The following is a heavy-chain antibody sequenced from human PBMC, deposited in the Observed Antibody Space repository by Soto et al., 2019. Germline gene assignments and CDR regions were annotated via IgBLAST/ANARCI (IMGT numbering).Heavy chain of an antibody. D-gene: IGHD6-6*01. CDR3: ARGGSSSGGADY. Sequence: QVQLVQSGAEVKKPGSSVKVSCKASGGTFSSYAISWVRQAPGQGLEWMGGIIPIFGTANYAQKFQGRVTITADESTSTAYMERRSLRAEDTAVYYCARGGSSSGGADYWGQGTLVTVSS. J-gene: IGHJ4*02. CDR1: GGTFSSYA. CDR2: IIPIFGTA. V-gene: IGHV1-69*01.